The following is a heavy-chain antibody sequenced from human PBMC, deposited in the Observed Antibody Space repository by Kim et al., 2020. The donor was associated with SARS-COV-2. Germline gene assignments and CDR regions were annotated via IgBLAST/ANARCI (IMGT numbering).Heavy chain of an antibody. D-gene: IGHD6-13*01. J-gene: IGHJ3*02. Sequence: QKFQGRVTMTEDTSTDTAYMELSRLRSEDTAVYYCARGGGSSSWFDAFDIWGQGTMVTVSS. V-gene: IGHV1-24*01. CDR3: ARGGGSSSWFDAFDI.